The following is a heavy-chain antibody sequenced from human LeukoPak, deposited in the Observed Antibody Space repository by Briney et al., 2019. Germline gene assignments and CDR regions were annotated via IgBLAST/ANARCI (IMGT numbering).Heavy chain of an antibody. D-gene: IGHD3-22*01. CDR3: AKAYYYDSSGYYDY. CDR1: GFTFDDYA. J-gene: IGHJ4*02. Sequence: PGGSLRLSCAASGFTFDDYAMHWVRQAPGKGLEWASGISWNSGSIGYADSVKGRFTISRDNAKNSLYLQMNSLRAEDTALYYCAKAYYYDSSGYYDYWGQGTLVTVSS. V-gene: IGHV3-9*01. CDR2: ISWNSGSI.